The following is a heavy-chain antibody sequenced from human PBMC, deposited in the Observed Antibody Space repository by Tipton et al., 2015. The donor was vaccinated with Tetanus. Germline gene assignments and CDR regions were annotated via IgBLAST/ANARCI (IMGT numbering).Heavy chain of an antibody. CDR3: ARDSNFYSYSYKGMDA. Sequence: TLSLTCTVSGGSTNSVNYYWSWIRQPPGKGLEWIGYVFHSGSTKYNPSLKSRVTISVDTSKNQFSLKLRSVTAADTAVYYCARDSNFYSYSYKGMDAWGQGTTVTVSS. V-gene: IGHV4-61*01. CDR1: GGSTNSVNYY. CDR2: VFHSGST. D-gene: IGHD4-11*01. J-gene: IGHJ6*02.